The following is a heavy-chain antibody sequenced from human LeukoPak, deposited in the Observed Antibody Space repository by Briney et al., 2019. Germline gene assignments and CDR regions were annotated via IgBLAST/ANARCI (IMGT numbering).Heavy chain of an antibody. D-gene: IGHD3-22*01. CDR1: GGSISSYY. CDR3: ARAAPQHMIVVGIFDY. J-gene: IGHJ4*02. Sequence: SETLSLTCTVSGGSISSYYWSWLRQPPGKGLEWIGSIYHSGSTYYNPSLKSRVTISVDTSKNQFSLKLSSVTAADTAVYYCARAAPQHMIVVGIFDYWGQRTLVTVSS. CDR2: IYHSGST. V-gene: IGHV4-38-2*02.